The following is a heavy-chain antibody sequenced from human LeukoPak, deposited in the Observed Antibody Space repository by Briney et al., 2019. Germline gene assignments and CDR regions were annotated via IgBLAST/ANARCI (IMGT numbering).Heavy chain of an antibody. D-gene: IGHD6-13*01. Sequence: GGSLRLSCAASGFTFSSYWMHWVRQAPGKGLVWVSRINSDGSSTSYADSVKGRFTISRDNAKNTLYLQMNSPRAEDTAVYYCERDVPVIAAAGTFDYWGQGTLVTVSS. CDR3: ERDVPVIAAAGTFDY. CDR1: GFTFSSYW. J-gene: IGHJ4*02. V-gene: IGHV3-74*01. CDR2: INSDGSST.